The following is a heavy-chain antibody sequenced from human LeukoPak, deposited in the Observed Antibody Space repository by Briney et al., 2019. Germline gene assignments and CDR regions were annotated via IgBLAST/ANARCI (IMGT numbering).Heavy chain of an antibody. Sequence: GGSLGLSCAASGFTFSSYGMYWVRQAPGKGLEWVVFIKFDGSYKWYADSVKGRFTVSRDNAKNTVYLEMNSLRAEDTAFYYCAKDSDWSCDYWGQGTLVTVSS. J-gene: IGHJ4*02. CDR3: AKDSDWSCDY. V-gene: IGHV3-30*02. D-gene: IGHD2-21*01. CDR1: GFTFSSYG. CDR2: IKFDGSYK.